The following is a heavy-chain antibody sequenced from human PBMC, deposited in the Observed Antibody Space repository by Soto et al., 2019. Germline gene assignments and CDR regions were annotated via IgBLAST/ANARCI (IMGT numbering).Heavy chain of an antibody. D-gene: IGHD1-26*01. CDR3: AKWDGDGDH. J-gene: IGHJ1*01. CDR2: ISIGGDKT. Sequence: EVQLLESGGDLIQPGGSLRLSCAASGFTFSSNSFTWVRQAPGKGLEYVSGISIGGDKTWHADSVKGRFTVSRDNSKNTVYLQRNSLRVDDTAVYYCAKWDGDGDHWGQGTLVTVSS. CDR1: GFTFSSNS. V-gene: IGHV3-23*01.